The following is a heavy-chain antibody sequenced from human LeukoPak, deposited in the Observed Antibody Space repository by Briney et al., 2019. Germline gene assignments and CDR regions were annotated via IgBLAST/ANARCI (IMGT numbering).Heavy chain of an antibody. CDR1: GFTFSSYW. CDR3: AREKRWLHPIDY. V-gene: IGHV3-7*05. Sequence: GGFLRLSCAASGFTFSSYWMSWVRQAPGKGLEWVANINQDGSEKYYVESVKGRFTISRDNAKNSQSLQMNSLRAEDTAVYYCAREKRWLHPIDYWGQGTLVTVSS. D-gene: IGHD5-24*01. J-gene: IGHJ4*02. CDR2: INQDGSEK.